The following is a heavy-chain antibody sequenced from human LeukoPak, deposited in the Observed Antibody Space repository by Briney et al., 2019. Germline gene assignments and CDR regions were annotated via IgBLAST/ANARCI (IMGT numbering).Heavy chain of an antibody. J-gene: IGHJ6*02. CDR1: GGSISSGGYY. V-gene: IGHV4-31*03. CDR3: ARDAGVGGRDSAQEYGMDV. Sequence: SETLSLTCTVSGGSISSGGYYWSWIRQHPGEGLEWIWYIYYSGSTYYNPSLKRRVTISVDTSKNQFYLTLSSVTAADTAVSYWARDAGVGGRDSAQEYGMDVWGQGTTVTVSS. CDR2: IYYSGST. D-gene: IGHD2-21*02.